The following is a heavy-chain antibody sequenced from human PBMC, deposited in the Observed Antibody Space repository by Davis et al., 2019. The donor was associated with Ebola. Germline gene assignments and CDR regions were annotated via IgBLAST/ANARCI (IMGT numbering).Heavy chain of an antibody. CDR1: GFNFRSYG. V-gene: IGHV3-33*01. J-gene: IGHJ6*02. CDR2: IWYDGSRK. Sequence: GGSLRLSCAASGFNFRSYGMHWVRQAPDKGLEWVAVIWYDGSRKYYGDSVKGRFTISRDNSNNLLYLQMNSLRAEDTAVYYCARDRSVYYYGMDVWGQGTTVTVSS. CDR3: ARDRSVYYYGMDV.